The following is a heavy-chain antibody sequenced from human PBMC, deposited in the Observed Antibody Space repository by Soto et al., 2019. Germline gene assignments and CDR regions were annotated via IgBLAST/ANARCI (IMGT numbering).Heavy chain of an antibody. V-gene: IGHV4-34*01. D-gene: IGHD6-13*01. CDR1: GGSFSGYY. J-gene: IGHJ6*02. CDR2: INHSGST. Sequence: WETLSLTCAVYGGSFSGYYWSWIRQSPGKGLEWIGEINHSGSTNYNPSLKSRGTISVDTSKNPFSLKLSSVSAADTAVYFCARRRARQKLVHRYYYGMDVWGEGSTGTVSS. CDR3: ARRRARQKLVHRYYYGMDV.